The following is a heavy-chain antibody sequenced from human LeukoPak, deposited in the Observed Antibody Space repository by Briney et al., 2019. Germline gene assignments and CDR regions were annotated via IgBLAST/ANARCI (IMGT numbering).Heavy chain of an antibody. J-gene: IGHJ6*03. V-gene: IGHV3-21*01. CDR3: AREHYFYHMDG. Sequence: AGGSLRLSCAASGFTFSSYSMNWVRRAPGKGLEWVSSISSSSSYIYYADSVKGRFTISRDNAENSLYLQMNSLRAEDTAVYYCAREHYFYHMDGWGKGTTVTVSS. CDR2: ISSSSSYI. CDR1: GFTFSSYS.